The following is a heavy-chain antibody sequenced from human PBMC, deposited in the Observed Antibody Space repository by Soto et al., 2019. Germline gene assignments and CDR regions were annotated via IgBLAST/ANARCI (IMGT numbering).Heavy chain of an antibody. D-gene: IGHD3-16*01. CDR2: INAGNGHT. V-gene: IGHV1-3*01. Sequence: QVQLVQPGAEVKKPGASVKVSCKASGYTFTSYAIHWVRQAPGQRLEWMGWINAGNGHTQYSQRFQGRVTITRDTSATIAYMEVSSLRSEDTALYYCARKQSGEIMTRTDAFDIWGQGTMVTVSS. J-gene: IGHJ3*02. CDR3: ARKQSGEIMTRTDAFDI. CDR1: GYTFTSYA.